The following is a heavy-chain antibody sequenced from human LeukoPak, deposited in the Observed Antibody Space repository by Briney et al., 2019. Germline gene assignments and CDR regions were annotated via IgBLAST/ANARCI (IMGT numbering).Heavy chain of an antibody. CDR3: AKSSSGYYYSAKYYFDY. J-gene: IGHJ4*02. D-gene: IGHD3-22*01. CDR2: ISGSGGST. CDR1: GFTFSSYG. V-gene: IGHV3-23*01. Sequence: GGTLRLSCAASGFTFSSYGMSWVRQAPGKGLEWVSAISGSGGSTYYADSVKGRFTFSRDNSKNTLYLQMNSLRAEDTAVYYCAKSSSGYYYSAKYYFDYWGQGTLVTVSS.